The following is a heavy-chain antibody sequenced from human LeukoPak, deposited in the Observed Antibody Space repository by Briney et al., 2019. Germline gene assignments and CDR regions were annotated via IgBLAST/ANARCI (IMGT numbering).Heavy chain of an antibody. V-gene: IGHV1-46*01. Sequence: ASVKVSCKASGYTFTSYYMHWVGQAPGQGLEWMGIINPSGGSTNYTQKFQGRVTMTRDTSTSTVYMELSSLRSEDTAVYYCATPTSSWYSDWGQGTLVTVSS. CDR3: ATPTSSWYSD. D-gene: IGHD6-13*01. J-gene: IGHJ4*02. CDR2: INPSGGST. CDR1: GYTFTSYY.